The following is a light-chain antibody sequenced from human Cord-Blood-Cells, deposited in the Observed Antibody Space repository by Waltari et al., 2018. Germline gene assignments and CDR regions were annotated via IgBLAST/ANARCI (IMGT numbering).Light chain of an antibody. Sequence: EIVLRQSPGTLSMSRGEGATLSCRASQSVSRSYLAWYQQKPGQAPRLLIYGASSRATGIPDRFSGSVSGTDFTLTISRLEPEDFAVYYCQQYGSSPYTFGQGTKLEIK. CDR3: QQYGSSPYT. CDR1: QSVSRSY. CDR2: GAS. J-gene: IGKJ2*01. V-gene: IGKV3-20*01.